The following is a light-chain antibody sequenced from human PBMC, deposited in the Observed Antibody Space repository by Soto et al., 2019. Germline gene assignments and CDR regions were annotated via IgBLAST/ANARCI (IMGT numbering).Light chain of an antibody. Sequence: QSVLTQPASVSGSPGQSITISCTGTSSDVGGYNYVSWYQQHPGKVPKLLIYEVSNRPSGVSNRFSGSKSGNTASLTISGLQAEDEADYYCSSYTSSSLYVFGTGTKVT. J-gene: IGLJ1*01. CDR1: SSDVGGYNY. CDR2: EVS. CDR3: SSYTSSSLYV. V-gene: IGLV2-14*01.